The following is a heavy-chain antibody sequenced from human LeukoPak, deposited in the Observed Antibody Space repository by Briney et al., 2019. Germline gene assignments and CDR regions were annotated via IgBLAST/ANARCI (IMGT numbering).Heavy chain of an antibody. V-gene: IGHV3-7*01. Sequence: GGSLRLSCAASGFTFGSAWMNWVRQAPGKGLEWVATIKDDGSDKYYVDSVKGRFTISRDNAKKSLWLQMNSLRVEDTAMYYCADLGSRDWGQGTLVTVSS. J-gene: IGHJ4*02. CDR2: IKDDGSDK. D-gene: IGHD3-16*01. CDR3: ADLGSRD. CDR1: GFTFGSAW.